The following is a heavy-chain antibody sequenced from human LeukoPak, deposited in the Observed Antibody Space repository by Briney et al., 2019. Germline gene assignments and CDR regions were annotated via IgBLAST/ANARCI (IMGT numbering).Heavy chain of an antibody. CDR1: GGSISSYY. V-gene: IGHV4-59*01. J-gene: IGHJ4*02. D-gene: IGHD2-2*01. CDR2: IYYSGST. Sequence: PSETLSLTCTVSGGSISSYYWSWIRQPPGKGLEWIGYIYYSGSTNYNPSLKSRVTISVDTSKNQFSLKLSSVTAADTAVYYCARTSPGYCSSTSCPGADYWGQGTLVTVSS. CDR3: ARTSPGYCSSTSCPGADY.